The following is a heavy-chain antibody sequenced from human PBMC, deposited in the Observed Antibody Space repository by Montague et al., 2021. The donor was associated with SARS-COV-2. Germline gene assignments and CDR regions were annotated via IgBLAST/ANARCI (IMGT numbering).Heavy chain of an antibody. CDR3: AASGRRGYSNPFHH. Sequence: TLSLTCTVSGDSITSGGYFWNWIRQHPGKGLEYIGAISYSGXTXYXXXXTXRVSISMDTSKNAFSLGLHSVTAAVTAVYFCAASGRRGYSNPFHHCGRGSLVTVSS. CDR2: ISYSGXT. J-gene: IGHJ4*02. D-gene: IGHD4-11*01. CDR1: GDSITSGGYF. V-gene: IGHV4-31*03.